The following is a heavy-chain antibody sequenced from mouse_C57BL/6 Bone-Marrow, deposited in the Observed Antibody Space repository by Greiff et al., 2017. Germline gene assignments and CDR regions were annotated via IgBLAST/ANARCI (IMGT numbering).Heavy chain of an antibody. Sequence: DVMLVESGGGLVKPGGSLKLSCAASGFTFSSYAMSWVRQTPEKRLEWVATISDGGSYTYYPDNVKGRFTISRDNAKNNLYLQMSHLKSEDTAMYYCARGEFITTVVAPYYYAMDYWGQGTSVTVSS. CDR1: GFTFSSYA. V-gene: IGHV5-4*03. D-gene: IGHD1-1*01. J-gene: IGHJ4*01. CDR3: ARGEFITTVVAPYYYAMDY. CDR2: ISDGGSYT.